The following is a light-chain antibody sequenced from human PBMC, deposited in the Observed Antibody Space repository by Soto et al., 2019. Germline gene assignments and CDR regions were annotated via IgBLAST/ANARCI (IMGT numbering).Light chain of an antibody. CDR3: QSYDDCLGGVYV. V-gene: IGLV1-40*01. CDR1: SSNIGAEYG. J-gene: IGLJ1*01. CDR2: GVN. Sequence: QSVLTQPPSVSGAPGQRVTISCTGSSSNIGAEYGIRWYQHLPGTAPKLLIYGVNSRPSGVPDRFSGSKSGSSASLAIAGLQAEDEADYYGQSYDDCLGGVYVFGTGTKVTVL.